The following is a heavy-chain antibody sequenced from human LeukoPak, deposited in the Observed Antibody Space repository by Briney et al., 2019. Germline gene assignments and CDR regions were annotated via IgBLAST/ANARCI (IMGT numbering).Heavy chain of an antibody. Sequence: ASVKVSCKASGYTFTGYYMHWVRQAPGQGLERMGWINPNSGGTNYAQKFQGRVTMTRDTSISTAYMELSRLRSDDTAVYYCARAVPGITVAKRYFDYWGQGTLVTVSS. J-gene: IGHJ4*02. CDR2: INPNSGGT. D-gene: IGHD6-19*01. CDR3: ARAVPGITVAKRYFDY. CDR1: GYTFTGYY. V-gene: IGHV1-2*02.